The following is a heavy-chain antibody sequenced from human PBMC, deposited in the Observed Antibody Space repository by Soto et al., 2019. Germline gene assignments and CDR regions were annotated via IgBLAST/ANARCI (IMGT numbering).Heavy chain of an antibody. CDR3: AKDQGSSWA. D-gene: IGHD6-13*01. CDR2: ISYDGSNK. Sequence: GGSLRLSCAASGFTFSSYGMHWVRQAPGKGLEWVAVISYDGSNKYYADSVKGRFTISRDNSKNTLYLQMNSLRAEDTAVYYCAKDQGSSWAWGQGTLVTVSS. CDR1: GFTFSSYG. V-gene: IGHV3-30*18. J-gene: IGHJ5*02.